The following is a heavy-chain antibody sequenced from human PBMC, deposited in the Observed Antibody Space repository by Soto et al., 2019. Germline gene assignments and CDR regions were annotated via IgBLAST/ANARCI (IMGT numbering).Heavy chain of an antibody. D-gene: IGHD4-17*01. CDR1: GFTFSNYA. CDR2: ISGSGGST. J-gene: IGHJ4*02. Sequence: EVHLLESGGGLVQPGGSLRLSCAASGFTFSNYAMSWVRQAPGKGLEWVSAISGSGGSTYYADSVKGRFTISRDNSTNTLYLQMNSLRAEDTAVYYCAKDLGDYGDYRYFDYWGQGTLVTVSS. CDR3: AKDLGDYGDYRYFDY. V-gene: IGHV3-23*01.